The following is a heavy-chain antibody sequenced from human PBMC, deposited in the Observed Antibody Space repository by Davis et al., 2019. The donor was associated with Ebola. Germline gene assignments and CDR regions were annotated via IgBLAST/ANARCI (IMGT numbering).Heavy chain of an antibody. CDR2: MNPNSGNT. D-gene: IGHD3-3*01. V-gene: IGHV1-8*01. CDR3: ARDSNTYYDFWSGHGGGY. CDR1: GYTFTSYD. Sequence: ASVKVSCKASGYTFTSYDINWVRQATGQGLEWMGWMNPNSGNTGYAQKFQGRVTMTRNTSISTAYMELSSLRSEDTAVYYCARDSNTYYDFWSGHGGGYWGQGTLVTVSS. J-gene: IGHJ4*02.